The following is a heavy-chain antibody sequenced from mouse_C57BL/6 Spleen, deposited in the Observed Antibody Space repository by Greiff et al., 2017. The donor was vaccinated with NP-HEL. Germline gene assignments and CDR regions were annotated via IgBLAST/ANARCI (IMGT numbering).Heavy chain of an antibody. J-gene: IGHJ1*03. CDR2: INPNNGGT. CDR1: GYTFTDYY. V-gene: IGHV1-26*01. Sequence: VQLQQSGPELVKPGASVKISCKASGYTFTDYYMNWVKQSHGKSLEWIGDINPNNGGTSYNQKFKGKATLTVDKSSSTAYMELRSLTSEDSAVYYCATDYYGSSWWYFDVWGTGTTVTVSS. D-gene: IGHD1-1*01. CDR3: ATDYYGSSWWYFDV.